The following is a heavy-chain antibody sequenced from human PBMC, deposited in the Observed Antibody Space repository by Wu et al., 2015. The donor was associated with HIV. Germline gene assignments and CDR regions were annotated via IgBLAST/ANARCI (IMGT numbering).Heavy chain of an antibody. CDR3: ARTPGVGYYDSSGYYPIDY. V-gene: IGHV1-18*01. CDR2: ISAYNGNT. D-gene: IGHD3-22*01. J-gene: IGHJ4*02. CDR1: GYTFTSYG. Sequence: QVQLVQSGAEVKKPGASVKVSCKASGYTFTSYGISWVRQAPGQGLEWMGWISAYNGNTNYAQKLQGRVTMTTDTSTSTAYMELRSLRSDDTAVYYCARTPGVGYYDSSGYYPIDYWGQGTLVTVSS.